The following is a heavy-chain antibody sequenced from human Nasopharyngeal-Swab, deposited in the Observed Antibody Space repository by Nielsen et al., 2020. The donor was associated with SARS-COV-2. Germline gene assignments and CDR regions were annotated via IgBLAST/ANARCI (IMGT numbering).Heavy chain of an antibody. CDR3: TTDRLRIRNYDILTGYYWAQYYFDY. CDR2: TKSKTDGGTT. D-gene: IGHD3-9*01. V-gene: IGHV3-15*01. J-gene: IGHJ4*02. Sequence: GRQAPGKGLEWVGRTKSKTDGGTTDYAAPVKGRFTISRDDSKNTLCLQMNSLKTEDTAVYYCTTDRLRIRNYDILTGYYWAQYYFDYWGQGTLVTVSS.